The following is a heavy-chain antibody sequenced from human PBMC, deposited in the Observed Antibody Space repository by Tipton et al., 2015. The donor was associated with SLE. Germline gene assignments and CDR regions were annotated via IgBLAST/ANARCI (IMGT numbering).Heavy chain of an antibody. CDR3: ARDRAICTRTTCYGDNWFDP. V-gene: IGHV4-39*07. CDR2: IHYSGTT. J-gene: IGHJ5*02. D-gene: IGHD2-2*01. CDR1: GGSISNSDYF. Sequence: TLSLTCTVSGGSISNSDYFWGWVRQSPEKGLEWIGIIHYSGTTYYSPSLKSRVTISVDTSKNQFSLKVNSLTAADTAVYYCARDRAICTRTTCYGDNWFDPWGQGTLVTVSS.